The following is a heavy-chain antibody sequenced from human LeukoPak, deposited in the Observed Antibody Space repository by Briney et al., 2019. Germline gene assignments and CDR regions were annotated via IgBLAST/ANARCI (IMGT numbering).Heavy chain of an antibody. Sequence: GGSLRLSCAASGFSVSSNYMSWVRQTPGKGLECVSLIYSGGNTYYADSVKGRFTISRDNSKNTLYLQMNSLRAEDTAVYYCAKDRDITIFGVVSLFDYWGQGTLVTVSS. CDR1: GFSVSSNY. D-gene: IGHD3-3*01. CDR2: IYSGGNT. CDR3: AKDRDITIFGVVSLFDY. J-gene: IGHJ4*02. V-gene: IGHV3-53*01.